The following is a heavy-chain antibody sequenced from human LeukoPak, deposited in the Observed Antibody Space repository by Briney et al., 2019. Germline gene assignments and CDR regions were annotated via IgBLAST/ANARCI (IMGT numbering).Heavy chain of an antibody. V-gene: IGHV3-33*01. D-gene: IGHD3-10*01. J-gene: IGHJ4*02. CDR1: GFAFNTYA. Sequence: GGSLRLSCAASGFAFNTYAMHWVRQAPGQGLEWVALIWHDGSHKFYSNSVRGQFTISRDNSKNTVSLQMNNLRPEDTAVYYCAREIFASGSYPDFWGQGTLVTVSS. CDR2: IWHDGSHK. CDR3: AREIFASGSYPDF.